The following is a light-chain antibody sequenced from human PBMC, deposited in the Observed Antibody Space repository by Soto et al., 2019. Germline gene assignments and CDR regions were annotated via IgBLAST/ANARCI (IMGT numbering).Light chain of an antibody. J-gene: IGLJ1*01. CDR1: TGAVTYGHY. CDR3: LLSYNGPYV. CDR2: DTT. Sequence: QAVVTQEPSLTVCPGGTVTLTCRSTTGAVTYGHYLYWFQQKPGQAPRTLIYDTTNRHSCTPARFSGSLLGGKAALTLSGAQPEDEAEYYCLLSYNGPYVFGTGTKVTVL. V-gene: IGLV7-46*01.